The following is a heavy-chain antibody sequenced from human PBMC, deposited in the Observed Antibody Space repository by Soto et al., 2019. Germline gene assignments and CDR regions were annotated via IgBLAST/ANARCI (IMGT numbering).Heavy chain of an antibody. CDR1: GFRFSNYD. J-gene: IGHJ4*02. CDR2: ISGGGDVT. D-gene: IGHD1-26*01. V-gene: IGHV3-23*01. CDR3: AKFFSMGSSAPFDY. Sequence: EVQLLESGGGLVQPGGSLRLSCAASGFRFSNYDMSWVRQAPGKGLEWVSAISGGGDVTYYADSVKGRFTISRDNSKNTLYLQMNSLRAEDTAVYYCAKFFSMGSSAPFDYWGQGTLVTVSS.